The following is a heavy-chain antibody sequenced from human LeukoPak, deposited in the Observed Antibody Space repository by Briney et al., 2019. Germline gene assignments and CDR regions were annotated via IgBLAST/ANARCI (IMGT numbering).Heavy chain of an antibody. CDR2: SYYSGST. Sequence: SETLSLTCSVSGVSITSDYWSWIRQPPGKGLEWIGYSYYSGSTNYNPSLKSRVTISGDTSKNQFSLRLSSVTAADTAVYYCARASYSYDINGWVPFDYWGQGTLVTVSS. CDR3: ARASYSYDINGWVPFDY. D-gene: IGHD3-22*01. CDR1: GVSITSDY. V-gene: IGHV4-59*08. J-gene: IGHJ4*02.